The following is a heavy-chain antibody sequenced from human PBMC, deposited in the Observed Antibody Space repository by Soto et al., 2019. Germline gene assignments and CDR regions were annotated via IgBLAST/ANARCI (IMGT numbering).Heavy chain of an antibody. Sequence: ASVKVSCKASGYTFTSYAMHCVRQAPGQRLEWMGWINAGNGNTKYSQKFQGRVTITRDTSASTAYMELSSLRSEDTAVYYCAREDRRYSSGWYEPWGQGTLVTVSS. CDR1: GYTFTSYA. CDR3: AREDRRYSSGWYEP. J-gene: IGHJ5*02. CDR2: INAGNGNT. D-gene: IGHD6-19*01. V-gene: IGHV1-3*01.